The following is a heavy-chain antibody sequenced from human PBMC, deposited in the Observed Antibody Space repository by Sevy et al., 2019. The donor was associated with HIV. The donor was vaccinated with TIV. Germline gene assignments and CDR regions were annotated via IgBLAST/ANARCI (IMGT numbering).Heavy chain of an antibody. V-gene: IGHV5-51*01. D-gene: IGHD3-22*01. CDR3: ARRVYDSSGYPQYYFDY. J-gene: IGHJ4*02. CDR1: GYRFTSYW. Sequence: GESLKISCKGSGYRFTSYWIAWVRQMPGKGLEWMGIIYPGDSDFRYSPSLQGQVTIPVDKSISTVYLQWSSLEASDTAMYFCARRVYDSSGYPQYYFDYWGQGTLVTVSS. CDR2: IYPGDSDF.